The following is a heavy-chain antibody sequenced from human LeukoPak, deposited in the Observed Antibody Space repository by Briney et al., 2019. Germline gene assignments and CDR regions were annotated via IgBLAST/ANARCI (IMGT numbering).Heavy chain of an antibody. CDR3: ARLASGGYRYGPNDY. CDR2: IYPGDSDT. Sequence: GESLKISCKASGYNFPNHWIGWARQMPGKGLEWMGIIYPGDSDTRYSPSFQGQVTISADKSINTAYPQWSSLKASDTAMYYCARLASGGYRYGPNDYWGQGTLVTVSS. CDR1: GYNFPNHW. V-gene: IGHV5-51*01. J-gene: IGHJ4*02. D-gene: IGHD5-18*01.